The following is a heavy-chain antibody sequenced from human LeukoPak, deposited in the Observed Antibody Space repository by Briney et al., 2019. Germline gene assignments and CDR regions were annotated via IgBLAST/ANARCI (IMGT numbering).Heavy chain of an antibody. CDR3: ARHRRYCSGGSCYSGYYFDS. CDR1: GFTFSSYS. V-gene: IGHV3-21*04. D-gene: IGHD2-15*01. Sequence: SGGSLRLSCAASGFTFSSYSMNWVRQAPGKGLEWVSSISSSSSYIYYADSVKGRFTISRDNAKNSLYLQMNSLRAEDTAVYYCARHRRYCSGGSCYSGYYFDSWGPGTLVTVSS. CDR2: ISSSSSYI. J-gene: IGHJ4*02.